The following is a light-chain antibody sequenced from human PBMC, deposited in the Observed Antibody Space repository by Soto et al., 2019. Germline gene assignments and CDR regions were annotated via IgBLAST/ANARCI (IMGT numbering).Light chain of an antibody. CDR1: RGDSRY. V-gene: IGKV3-11*01. Sequence: EIVLTQSPATLSLSPGESATLSCSASRGDSRYFAWYQQKPGQAPRLLIYDVSNRATGIPARFSGSGSGTDFTLTISNLVPEDFAVYYCQQRADWPPTWTFGPGTKVDIK. J-gene: IGKJ1*01. CDR2: DVS. CDR3: QQRADWPPTWT.